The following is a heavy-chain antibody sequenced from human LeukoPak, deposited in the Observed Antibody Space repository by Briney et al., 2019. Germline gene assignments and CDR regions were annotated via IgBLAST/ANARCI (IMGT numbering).Heavy chain of an antibody. CDR3: AKDREDYGDYDHTLDY. D-gene: IGHD4-17*01. Sequence: GGSLRLSCAASGFTVSSNYMSWVRQAPGKGLEWVSVIYSGGSTYYADSVKGRFTISRDNSKNTLYLQMNSLRAEDTAVYYCAKDREDYGDYDHTLDYWGQGTLVTVSS. CDR2: IYSGGST. CDR1: GFTVSSNY. J-gene: IGHJ4*02. V-gene: IGHV3-53*01.